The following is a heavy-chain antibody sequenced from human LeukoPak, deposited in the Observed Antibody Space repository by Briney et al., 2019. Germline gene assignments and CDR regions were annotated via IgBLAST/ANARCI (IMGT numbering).Heavy chain of an antibody. CDR2: ISAYNGNT. CDR1: GYTFTSYG. CDR3: ARDRMLRNTSVNYYGMDV. D-gene: IGHD2-2*01. V-gene: IGHV1-18*01. Sequence: GASVKVSCKASGYTFTSYGISWVRQAPGQGLEWMGWISAYNGNTNYAQKLQGRVTMTTDTSTSTAYMEPRSLRSDDTAVYYCARDRMLRNTSVNYYGMDVWGQGTTVTVSS. J-gene: IGHJ6*02.